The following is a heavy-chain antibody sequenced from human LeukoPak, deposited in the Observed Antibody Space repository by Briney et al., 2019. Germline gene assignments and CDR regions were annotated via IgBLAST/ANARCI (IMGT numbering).Heavy chain of an antibody. CDR1: GGSISSYY. D-gene: IGHD2-15*01. J-gene: IGHJ3*02. CDR2: IYYSGST. V-gene: IGHV4-59*12. CDR3: ARSPLVVVAAGGAFDI. Sequence: SETLSLTCTVSGGSISSYYWSWIRQPPGKGLEWIGYIYYSGSTNYNPSLKSRVTISVDTSKNQLSLKLSSVTDADTAVYYCARSPLVVVAAGGAFDIWGQGTMVTVSS.